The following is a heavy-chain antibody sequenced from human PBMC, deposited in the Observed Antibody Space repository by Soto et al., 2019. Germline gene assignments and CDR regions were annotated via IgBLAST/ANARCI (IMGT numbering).Heavy chain of an antibody. J-gene: IGHJ6*02. CDR3: ARGALDSSGYSTGMDV. CDR2: INHSGST. CDR1: GGSFSGYY. Sequence: SETLSLTCAVYGGSFSGYYWSWIRQPPGKGLEWIGEINHSGSTNYNPSLKSRVTISVDTSKNQFSLKLSSVTAADTAVYYCARGALDSSGYSTGMDVWGQGTTVTVSS. D-gene: IGHD3-22*01. V-gene: IGHV4-34*01.